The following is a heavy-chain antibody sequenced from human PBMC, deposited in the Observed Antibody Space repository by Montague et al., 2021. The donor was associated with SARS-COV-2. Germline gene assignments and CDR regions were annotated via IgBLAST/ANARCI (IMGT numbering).Heavy chain of an antibody. V-gene: IGHV4-39*07. J-gene: IGHJ6*02. Sequence: SETLSLTCTVSGGAISSSSYYWGWIRQPPGKGLEWIGSIYYSGSTYYNPSLKSRVTISVDTSKNQFSLKLSSVTAADTAVYYCARDTRITMLVVVNRYGMDVWGQETTVTVSS. D-gene: IGHD3-22*01. CDR1: GGAISSSSYY. CDR2: IYYSGST. CDR3: ARDTRITMLVVVNRYGMDV.